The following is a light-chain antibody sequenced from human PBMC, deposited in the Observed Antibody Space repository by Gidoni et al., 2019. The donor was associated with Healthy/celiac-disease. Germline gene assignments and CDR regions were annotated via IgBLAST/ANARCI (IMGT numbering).Light chain of an antibody. CDR2: DNN. J-gene: IGLJ2*01. CDR3: GTWDSSLSAV. V-gene: IGLV1-51*01. Sequence: QSVLTQPPPVSAAPGQKVTISCSGSSSNIGNNYVSWYQQLPGTAPKLLIYDNNKRPSGIPDRFSGSKSGTSATLGITGLQTGDAADYYCGTWDSSLSAVFGGGTKLTVL. CDR1: SSNIGNNY.